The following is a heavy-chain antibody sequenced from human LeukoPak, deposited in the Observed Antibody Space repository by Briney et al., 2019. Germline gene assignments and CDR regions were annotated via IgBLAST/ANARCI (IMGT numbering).Heavy chain of an antibody. CDR1: GFTFSRYD. D-gene: IGHD3-10*01. CDR2: IGTAGDT. V-gene: IGHV3-13*04. Sequence: PGGSLRLSCAASGFTFSRYDMHWVRQATGKGLEWVSAIGTAGDTYYPGSVKGRFTISRENAKNTLFLQMNSLRAEDTEDTGVYYCARGGFGSGRTRHFDYWGQGTRVTVSS. J-gene: IGHJ4*02. CDR3: ARGGFGSGRTRHFDY.